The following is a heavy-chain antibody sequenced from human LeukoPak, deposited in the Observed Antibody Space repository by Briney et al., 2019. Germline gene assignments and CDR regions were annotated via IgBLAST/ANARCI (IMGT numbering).Heavy chain of an antibody. CDR2: ICGGGRTT. CDR1: GFTFSTWA. V-gene: IGHV3-23*01. Sequence: GGALRLSCAASGFTFSTWAMSWVRQAPGEGLEGVSAICGGGRTTDYADSVKGQFTISRDNSKNTLYLQMNSLRAEDPAVYYCARERYFDYSGQGTLVTVSS. J-gene: IGHJ4*02. CDR3: ARERYFDY.